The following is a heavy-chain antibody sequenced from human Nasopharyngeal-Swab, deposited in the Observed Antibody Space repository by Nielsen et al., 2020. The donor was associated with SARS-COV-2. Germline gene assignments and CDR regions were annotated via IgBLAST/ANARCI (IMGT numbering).Heavy chain of an antibody. V-gene: IGHV5-51*01. J-gene: IGHJ3*02. D-gene: IGHD3-22*01. Sequence: KVSCKASGYSFTSYWIAWVRPMPGKGLDWMWIIYPRDSDTRYSPSFQGQVTISADKSISTAYLQWSSLKASDTAVYYCARTAIEGGYYRGDAFDIWGQGTMVTVSS. CDR3: ARTAIEGGYYRGDAFDI. CDR1: GYSFTSYW. CDR2: IYPRDSDT.